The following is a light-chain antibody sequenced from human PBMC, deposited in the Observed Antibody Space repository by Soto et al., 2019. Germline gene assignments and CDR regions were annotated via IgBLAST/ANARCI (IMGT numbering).Light chain of an antibody. Sequence: QSVVTQPASVSGPPGQSIAISCTRTSRDVGGYNYVSWHQQHPGKAPKVLMSVARNRPSGDFNRIPGSRSGDTASRTFSGIQAEDEADYYCSSYGSGGTVVVGRGTKVTVL. CDR1: SRDVGGYNY. V-gene: IGLV2-14*01. J-gene: IGLJ1*01. CDR3: SSYGSGGTVV. CDR2: VAR.